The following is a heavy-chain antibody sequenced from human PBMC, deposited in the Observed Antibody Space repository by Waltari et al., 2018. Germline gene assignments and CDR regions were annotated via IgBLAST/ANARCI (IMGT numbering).Heavy chain of an antibody. V-gene: IGHV5-51*01. Sequence: EVQLVQSGAEVKKPGESLKISCKGSGYSFTSYWIGWVRQMPGKGLEWMGIIYPGDSDTRYSPSFQGQVTISADKSISTAYLQWSSLKASDTAMYYCARQDCSSTSCYTHDAFDIWGQGTMVTVSS. CDR2: IYPGDSDT. CDR3: ARQDCSSTSCYTHDAFDI. CDR1: GYSFTSYW. J-gene: IGHJ3*02. D-gene: IGHD2-2*02.